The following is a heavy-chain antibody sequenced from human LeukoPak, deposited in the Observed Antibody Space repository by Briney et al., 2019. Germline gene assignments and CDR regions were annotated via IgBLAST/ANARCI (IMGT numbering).Heavy chain of an antibody. V-gene: IGHV1-46*01. CDR3: ARLREDKVRGFYSYYFDY. D-gene: IGHD3-10*01. CDR2: INPSGGST. CDR1: GYTFTSYY. Sequence: GASVKVSCKASGYTFTSYYMHWGRQAPGQGLEWMGIINPSGGSTSYAQKFQGRVAMTRDTSTSTVYMELSSLRSEDTAVYYCARLREDKVRGFYSYYFDYWGQGTLVTVSS. J-gene: IGHJ4*02.